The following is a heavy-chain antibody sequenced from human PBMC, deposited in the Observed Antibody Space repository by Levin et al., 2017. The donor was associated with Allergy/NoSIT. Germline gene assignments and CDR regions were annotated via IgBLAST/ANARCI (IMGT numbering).Heavy chain of an antibody. D-gene: IGHD3-9*01. CDR3: ARVRVILTGYYRVSQASYYYGMDV. CDR2: ITHSGST. CDR1: GGSFSDYN. V-gene: IGHV4-34*01. J-gene: IGHJ6*02. Sequence: PSQTLSLTCAVYGGSFSDYNWSWIRQPPGKGLQWIGEITHSGSTTYTPSLKSRVTILVDTSKNEISLRLSSATAADTAVYYCARVRVILTGYYRVSQASYYYGMDVWGQGTTVTVSS.